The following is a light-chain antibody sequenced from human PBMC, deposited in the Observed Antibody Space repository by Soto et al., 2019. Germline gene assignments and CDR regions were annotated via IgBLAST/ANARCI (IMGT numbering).Light chain of an antibody. CDR2: GAS. J-gene: IGKJ1*01. V-gene: IGKV1D-12*01. CDR3: QQYKSHRT. CDR1: QDISTL. Sequence: DIQMTQSPSSVSASIGDTVTITCRASQDISTLLAWYQQKPGKAPKLLIYGASTLESGVPSRFSGRGSGTDFTLTISSLQPEDFATYFCQQYKSHRTFGQGTKVQIK.